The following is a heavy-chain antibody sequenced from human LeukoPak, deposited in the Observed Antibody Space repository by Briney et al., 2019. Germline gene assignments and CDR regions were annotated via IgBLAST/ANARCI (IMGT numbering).Heavy chain of an antibody. CDR1: GGSISSGDYY. V-gene: IGHV4-30-4*01. J-gene: IGHJ4*02. CDR2: IYYSGST. D-gene: IGHD3-16*02. Sequence: PSETLSLTCTVPGGSISSGDYYWSWIRQPPGKGLEWIGYIYYSGSTYYNPSLKSRVTISVDTSKNQFSLKLSSVTAADTAVYYCARSTFGGVIAYYFDYWGQGTLVTVSS. CDR3: ARSTFGGVIAYYFDY.